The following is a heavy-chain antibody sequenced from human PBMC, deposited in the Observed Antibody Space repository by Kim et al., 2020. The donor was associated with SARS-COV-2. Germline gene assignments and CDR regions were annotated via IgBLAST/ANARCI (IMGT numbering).Heavy chain of an antibody. J-gene: IGHJ3*02. CDR3: VKERLTMIRGSSRAFVM. CDR2: VCSNGDTT. V-gene: IGHV3-64D*09. Sequence: GGSLRLSCLVSGFTISSYAMHWVRQAPGKGLEYVSAVCSNGDTTHYVDSVKGRFTISRDNSKNTLYLQMSSLRPDDTAVYYCVKERLTMIRGSSRAFVMWGQGTLVTVSS. D-gene: IGHD3-10*01. CDR1: GFTISSYA.